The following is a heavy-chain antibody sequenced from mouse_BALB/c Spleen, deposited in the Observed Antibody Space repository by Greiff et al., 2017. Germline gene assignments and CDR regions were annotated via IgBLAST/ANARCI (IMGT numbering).Heavy chain of an antibody. D-gene: IGHD1-2*01. CDR3: ARGHGYYAMDY. Sequence: VQLKESGGGLVKPGGSLKLSCAASGFTFSSYAMSWVRQTPEKRLEWVASISSGGSTYYPDSVKGGFTIARDNARNILYLQMSSLRSEDTAMYYCARGHGYYAMDYWGQGTSVTVSS. CDR1: GFTFSSYA. J-gene: IGHJ4*01. V-gene: IGHV5-6-5*01. CDR2: ISSGGST.